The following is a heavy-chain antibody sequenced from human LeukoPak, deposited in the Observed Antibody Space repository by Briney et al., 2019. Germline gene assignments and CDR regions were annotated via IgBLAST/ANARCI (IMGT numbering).Heavy chain of an antibody. Sequence: GGSLRLSCAASGFTFCSYWMSWVRQAPGKGLEWVANIKQDGSEKYYVDSVKGRFTISRDKSKNTLYLQMNSLRAEDTALYYCAKDLPDSRESLTGHWFDPWGQGTQVTVSS. V-gene: IGHV3-7*03. CDR3: AKDLPDSRESLTGHWFDP. J-gene: IGHJ5*02. CDR2: IKQDGSEK. CDR1: GFTFCSYW. D-gene: IGHD3-10*01.